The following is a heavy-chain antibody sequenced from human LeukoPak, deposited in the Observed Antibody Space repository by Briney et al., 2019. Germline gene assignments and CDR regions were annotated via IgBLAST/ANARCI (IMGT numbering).Heavy chain of an antibody. CDR3: AKAKPYYYDNSGYYPLDC. Sequence: GGSLRLSCPASGFTFSRYPMHWVRQAPGKGLEYVSAISGNGGSTYYADSVKGRFTISRDNSKNTLYLQMNSLRAEDTALYYCAKAKPYYYDNSGYYPLDCWGQGTLVTVSS. J-gene: IGHJ4*02. V-gene: IGHV3-64*04. CDR2: ISGNGGST. CDR1: GFTFSRYP. D-gene: IGHD3-22*01.